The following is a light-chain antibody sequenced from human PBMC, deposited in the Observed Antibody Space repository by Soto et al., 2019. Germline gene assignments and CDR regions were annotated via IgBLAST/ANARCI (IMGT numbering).Light chain of an antibody. CDR3: QQHNSYPRT. J-gene: IGKJ1*01. Sequence: DIQLTSSASTLSASVGDRVIITCRASESISSWLAWYQQKPGKAPKLLIYKASSLESGVPSRFSGSGSGTEFTLTISSLQPEDFATYYCQQHNSYPRTFGQGTKVDIK. V-gene: IGKV1-5*03. CDR2: KAS. CDR1: ESISSW.